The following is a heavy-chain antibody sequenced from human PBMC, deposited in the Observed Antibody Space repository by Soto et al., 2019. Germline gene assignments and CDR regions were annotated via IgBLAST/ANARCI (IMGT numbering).Heavy chain of an antibody. CDR1: GFTFSSYA. V-gene: IGHV3-23*01. D-gene: IGHD3-22*01. J-gene: IGHJ6*02. CDR3: AKDQGTMIVVRYGMDV. CDR2: ISGSGGST. Sequence: GGSLRLSCAASGFTFSSYAMSWVRQAPGKGLEWVSAISGSGGSTYYADSVKGRFTISRDNSKNTLYLQMNSLRAEDTAVYYCAKDQGTMIVVRYGMDVWGQGTTVTVSS.